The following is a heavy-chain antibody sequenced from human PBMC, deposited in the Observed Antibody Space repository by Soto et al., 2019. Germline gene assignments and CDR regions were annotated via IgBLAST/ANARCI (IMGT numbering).Heavy chain of an antibody. J-gene: IGHJ5*02. CDR3: ARYASSGNNSVWYTFDP. CDR1: GGTFSSYT. D-gene: IGHD6-19*01. Sequence: ASVKVSCKASGGTFSSYTINWVRQAPGQGLEWMGGIIPIFGTTNHAKKFQGRVTITADESTSTAYMELSSLRSEDTAVYYCARYASSGNNSVWYTFDPWGQGTLVTVSS. V-gene: IGHV1-69*13. CDR2: IIPIFGTT.